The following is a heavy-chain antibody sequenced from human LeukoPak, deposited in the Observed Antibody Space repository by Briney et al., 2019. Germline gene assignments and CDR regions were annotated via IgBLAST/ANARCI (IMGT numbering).Heavy chain of an antibody. CDR2: IYYSGTT. D-gene: IGHD6-19*01. J-gene: IGHJ1*01. Sequence: SETLSLTCAVSGGSISSGDYYWAWIRQPPGKGQQWIGSIYYSGTTHYNPFLKSRLTISRDTSKNQFSLKLSSVTTADTAVYYCARHASGWYTDWGQGTLVTVSS. CDR3: ARHASGWYTD. V-gene: IGHV4-39*01. CDR1: GGSISSGDYY.